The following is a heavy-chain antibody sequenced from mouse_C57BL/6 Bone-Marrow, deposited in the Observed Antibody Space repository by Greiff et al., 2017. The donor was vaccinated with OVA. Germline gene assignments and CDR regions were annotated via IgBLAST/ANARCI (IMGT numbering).Heavy chain of an antibody. CDR3: ARMDYGSSYCYYFDY. CDR1: GFSLSTFGMG. D-gene: IGHD1-1*01. J-gene: IGHJ2*01. Sequence: QVQLKESGPGILQPSQTLSLTCSFSGFSLSTFGMGVGRIRQPSGKGLEWLAHICWDDDKYYNPALKSRLTISKDTSKNQVYLKSANVDTADTATYYCARMDYGSSYCYYFDYWGQGTTLTVSS. V-gene: IGHV8-8*01. CDR2: ICWDDDK.